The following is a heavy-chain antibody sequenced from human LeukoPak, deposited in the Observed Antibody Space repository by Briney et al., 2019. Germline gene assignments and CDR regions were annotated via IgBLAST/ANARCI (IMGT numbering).Heavy chain of an antibody. V-gene: IGHV3-15*01. CDR3: TTNYYGSGSYYYYYYYMDV. Sequence: PGGSLRLSCAASGFTLTNAWMSWVRHAPGEGLGWVCRTKSITDGGTTDYAAPVKGRFTNSRDDSKSTLYLQMNSLKTEDTAVYYCTTNYYGSGSYYYYYYYMDVWGKGTTVTISS. D-gene: IGHD3-10*01. J-gene: IGHJ6*03. CDR1: GFTLTNAW. CDR2: TKSITDGGTT.